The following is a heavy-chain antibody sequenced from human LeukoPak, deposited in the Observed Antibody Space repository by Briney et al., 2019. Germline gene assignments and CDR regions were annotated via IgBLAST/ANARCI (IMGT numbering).Heavy chain of an antibody. J-gene: IGHJ3*02. CDR3: ARDPPYCSSTSCSYAFDI. CDR1: GGSISSSNW. CDR2: IYHSGST. Sequence: ASETLSLTCAVSGGSISSSNWWSWVRQPPGKGLEWIGEIYHSGSTNYNPSLKSRVTISVDKSKNQFSLKLSSVTAADTAVYYCARDPPYCSSTSCSYAFDIWGQGTMVTVSS. D-gene: IGHD2-2*01. V-gene: IGHV4-4*02.